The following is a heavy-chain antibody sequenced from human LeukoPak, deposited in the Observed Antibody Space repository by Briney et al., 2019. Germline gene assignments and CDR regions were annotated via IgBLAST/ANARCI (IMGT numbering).Heavy chain of an antibody. CDR1: RFTLSNYW. J-gene: IGHJ4*02. V-gene: IGHV3-7*01. D-gene: IGHD6-19*01. CDR2: IKQDGSET. CDR3: ARQRGSGCLDY. Sequence: GGSLRLSCAASRFTLSNYWMSWVRQAPGKGLEWVANIKQDGSETYYVDSVKGRFTISRDNAKNSLSLQMNNLRAEDTAVYYCARQRGSGCLDYWGQGALVTVSS.